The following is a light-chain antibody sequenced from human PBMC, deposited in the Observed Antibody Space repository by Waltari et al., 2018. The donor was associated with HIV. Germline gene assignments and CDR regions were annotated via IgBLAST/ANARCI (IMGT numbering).Light chain of an antibody. V-gene: IGLV1-47*01. CDR1: YSNTGSNF. J-gene: IGLJ2*01. CDR3: AAWDDSLSGLV. Sequence: QSVLIHAPSASVTPGRRVTLPCSGPYSNTGSNFLSWYQQVPGGAPKLLLYRNNQRPSGVPDRFSGSKSVTSASLAISGLRSEDEADYYCAAWDDSLSGLVFGGRTKLTVL. CDR2: RNN.